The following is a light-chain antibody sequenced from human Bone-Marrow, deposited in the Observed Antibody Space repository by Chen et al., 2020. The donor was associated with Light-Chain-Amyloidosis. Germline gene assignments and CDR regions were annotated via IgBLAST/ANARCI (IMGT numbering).Light chain of an antibody. CDR3: QVWDRSSARPV. V-gene: IGLV3-21*02. CDR1: NIGSTS. CDR2: DDS. J-gene: IGLJ3*02. Sequence: SYVLTQPSSVSVAPGQTATIACGGNNIGSTSVHWYQQTPGQAPLLVVYDDSDRPSGIPERLAGSNSGNTVTLTMSRVEAGDEADYYCQVWDRSSARPVFGGGTKLTVL.